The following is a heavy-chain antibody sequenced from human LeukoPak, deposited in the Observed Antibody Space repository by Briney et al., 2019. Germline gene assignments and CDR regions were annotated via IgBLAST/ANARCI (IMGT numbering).Heavy chain of an antibody. D-gene: IGHD3-22*01. J-gene: IGHJ5*02. V-gene: IGHV4-34*01. CDR2: INHSGST. Sequence: SETLSLTCAVYGGSFSGYYWSWIRQPPGKGLEWVGEINHSGSTNYNPSLKSRVTISVDTSKNQFSLKLSSVTAADTAVYYCARSHDSSGYQSYNWFDPWGQGTLVTVSS. CDR1: GGSFSGYY. CDR3: ARSHDSSGYQSYNWFDP.